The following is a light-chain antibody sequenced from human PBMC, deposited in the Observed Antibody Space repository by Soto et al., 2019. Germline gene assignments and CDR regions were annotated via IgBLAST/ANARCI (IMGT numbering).Light chain of an antibody. Sequence: QSVLTQPPSVSGAPGQRVTISCTGSSSNIGAGYDLHWYQQLPGTAPKLLIYGNSNRPSGVPDRFSGSKSGTSASLAITGLQAEGEADYYCQSYDSSLSGNWVFGGGTKLTVL. CDR2: GNS. V-gene: IGLV1-40*01. J-gene: IGLJ3*02. CDR3: QSYDSSLSGNWV. CDR1: SSNIGAGYD.